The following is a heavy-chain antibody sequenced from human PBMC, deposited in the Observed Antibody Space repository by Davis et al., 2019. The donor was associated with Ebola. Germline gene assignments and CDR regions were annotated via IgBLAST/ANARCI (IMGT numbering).Heavy chain of an antibody. D-gene: IGHD5-24*01. Sequence: GGSLRLSCVGSGFTFTNYGMNWVRQAPGKGLEWISHISSSSRSQYYADSVRGRFTVSRDNAKNSLSLQMNSLTNEDTALYFCVRDRDDYNADAGDDFGVWGRGTMVTVSS. CDR2: ISSSSRSQ. V-gene: IGHV3-48*02. J-gene: IGHJ3*01. CDR1: GFTFTNYG. CDR3: VRDRDDYNADAGDDFGV.